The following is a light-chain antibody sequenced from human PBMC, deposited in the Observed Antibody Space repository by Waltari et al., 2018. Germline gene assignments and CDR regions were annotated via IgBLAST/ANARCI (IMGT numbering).Light chain of an antibody. V-gene: IGKV3-20*01. J-gene: IGKJ2*01. Sequence: EIALTQSPGTLSLSPGERATLSCRASQTISNSLAWYQKTPGQPPTLLCYDASGRAIGIPYRFSGSGSGTDFTLTISRLVPEDFEMYNCKKYGSSPTFGQVTNLEIK. CDR2: DAS. CDR3: KKYGSSPT. CDR1: QTISNS.